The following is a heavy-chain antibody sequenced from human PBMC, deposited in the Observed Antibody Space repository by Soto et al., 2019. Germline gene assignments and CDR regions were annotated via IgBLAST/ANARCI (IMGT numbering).Heavy chain of an antibody. J-gene: IGHJ4*02. D-gene: IGHD1-26*01. CDR2: IWYDGSNK. Sequence: QVRLVESGGGVVQPGRSLRLSCAASGFTFTNYGMHWVRQAPGKGLEWVAVIWYDGSNKYYADSVKGRFTISKDNSQNTLYLQMNNLRAEDTAMYYCTRDPYGGSRYYFDSWGQGTLVTVSS. CDR3: TRDPYGGSRYYFDS. V-gene: IGHV3-33*01. CDR1: GFTFTNYG.